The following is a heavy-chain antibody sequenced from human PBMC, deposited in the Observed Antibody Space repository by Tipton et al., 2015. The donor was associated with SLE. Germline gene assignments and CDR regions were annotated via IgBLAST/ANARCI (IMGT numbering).Heavy chain of an antibody. CDR1: GGSISRSSYY. CDR2: IYDDGSA. V-gene: IGHV4-39*01. CDR3: ARTNWGPGYFDF. J-gene: IGHJ4*02. D-gene: IGHD7-27*01. Sequence: LRLSCTVSGGSISRSSYYWGWIRQSPGKGLEWIGSIYDDGSATYNPSLKSRVTISVDTSKNQFSLKLGSVTAADTAVYYCARTNWGPGYFDFWGQGTLVTVSS.